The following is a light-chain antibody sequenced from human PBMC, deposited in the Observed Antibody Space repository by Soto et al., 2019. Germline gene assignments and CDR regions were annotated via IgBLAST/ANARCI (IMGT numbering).Light chain of an antibody. CDR1: SSDVGNYDY. CDR2: DVS. J-gene: IGLJ1*01. CDR3: NSYSSSSTLV. V-gene: IGLV2-14*03. Sequence: QSALTQPASVSGSPRQSITISCIGTSSDVGNYDYVSWYQHHPGKAPKLMIYDVSNRPSGVSTRFSGSKSGNTASLTISGLLAEDEAEYFCNSYSSSSTLVFGSGTKVTVL.